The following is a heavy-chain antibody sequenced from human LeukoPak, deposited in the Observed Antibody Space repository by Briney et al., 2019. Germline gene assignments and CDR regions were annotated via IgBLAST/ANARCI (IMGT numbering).Heavy chain of an antibody. D-gene: IGHD4-17*01. CDR3: AKGVTVTTPVS. V-gene: IGHV3-53*01. CDR2: IYSDGST. CDR1: ELTVSSNC. Sequence: GGSLRLSCAASELTVSSNCMTWVRQAPGKGLEWVSFIYSDGSTYYADSVKGRFTISRDNSKNTLYLQMNSLRAEDTAVYFCAKGVTVTTPVSWGQGTLVTVSS. J-gene: IGHJ5*02.